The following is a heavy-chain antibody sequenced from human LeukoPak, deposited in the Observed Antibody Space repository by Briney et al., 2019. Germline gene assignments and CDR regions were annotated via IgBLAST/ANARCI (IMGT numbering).Heavy chain of an antibody. CDR3: ARGRYNLDAFDI. Sequence: SXRLXXAASXFTFSSYGMHWVRQAPGKGLEWVAVIWYDGSNKYYADSVKGRFTISRDNSKNTLYLRMNSLRAEDTAVYYCARGRYNLDAFDIWGQGTMVTVSS. V-gene: IGHV3-33*01. CDR1: XFTFSSYG. CDR2: IWYDGSNK. D-gene: IGHD1-1*01. J-gene: IGHJ3*02.